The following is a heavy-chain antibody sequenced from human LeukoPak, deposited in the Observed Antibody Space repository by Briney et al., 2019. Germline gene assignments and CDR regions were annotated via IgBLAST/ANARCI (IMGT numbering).Heavy chain of an antibody. J-gene: IGHJ4*02. V-gene: IGHV3-23*01. CDR3: AKDPGYSYGYNSLPPDY. D-gene: IGHD5-18*01. CDR1: GFTFSSYA. Sequence: GGSLRLSCAASGFTFSSYAMSWVRQAPGKGLEWVSGISGSGGSTYYADSVKGRFTISRGNSKNTLYLQMNSLRAEDTAVYYCAKDPGYSYGYNSLPPDYWGQGTLVTVSS. CDR2: ISGSGGST.